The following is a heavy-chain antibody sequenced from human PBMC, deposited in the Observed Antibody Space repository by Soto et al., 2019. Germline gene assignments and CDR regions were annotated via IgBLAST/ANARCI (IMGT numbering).Heavy chain of an antibody. Sequence: GGSLRLSCPTSGFPFSDYYMSWIRQAPGKGLEWLSHISPKSTYRNYADSVKGRFTISRDNTKSSLFLQMNSLGVEDTAVYYCVRGGGGGLFEHWGQGVLVTVSS. J-gene: IGHJ4*02. D-gene: IGHD2-21*01. CDR1: GFPFSDYY. CDR3: VRGGGGGLFEH. CDR2: ISPKSTYR. V-gene: IGHV3-11*06.